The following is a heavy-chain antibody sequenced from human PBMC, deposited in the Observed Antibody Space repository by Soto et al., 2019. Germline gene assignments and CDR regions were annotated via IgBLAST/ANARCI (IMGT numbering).Heavy chain of an antibody. Sequence: GGSLRLSCAASGFTFSSYAMSWVRQAPGKGLEWVSAMSISGGSTYYADSVKGRFTISRDKSKNTVYLQINSLRAEDTAVYFCTRGFSSSYHYFDYWGQGTQVTVSS. CDR1: GFTFSSYA. CDR3: TRGFSSSYHYFDY. CDR2: MSISGGST. J-gene: IGHJ4*02. V-gene: IGHV3-23*01. D-gene: IGHD6-13*01.